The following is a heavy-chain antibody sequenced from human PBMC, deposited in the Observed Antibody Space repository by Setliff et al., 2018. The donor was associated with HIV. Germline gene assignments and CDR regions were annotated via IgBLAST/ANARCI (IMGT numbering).Heavy chain of an antibody. CDR2: IYISGTT. CDR3: ASEHCRGGSCNGFDI. V-gene: IGHV4-4*09. J-gene: IGHJ3*02. D-gene: IGHD2-15*01. CDR1: GGSISTSY. Sequence: PSETLSLTCTVSGGSISTSYWNWIRQPPGKGLEWIAYIYISGTTKYNPSLKSRVPISLDTSRNQFSLKLGSVTAADTAMYYCASEHCRGGSCNGFDIWGQGTMVTVSS.